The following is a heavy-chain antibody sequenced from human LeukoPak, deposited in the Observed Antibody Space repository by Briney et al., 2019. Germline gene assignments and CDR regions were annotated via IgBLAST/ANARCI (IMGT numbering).Heavy chain of an antibody. V-gene: IGHV4-59*08. J-gene: IGHJ4*02. D-gene: IGHD6-13*01. CDR3: ARHEGYSSSQPFGY. CDR1: GGSISSYY. CDR2: VYYSGST. Sequence: SETLSLTCTVSGGSISSYYWSWIRQPPGKGLEWIGYVYYSGSTNYNPSLKSRVTISVDTSKNQFSLKLSSVTAADTAVYYCARHEGYSSSQPFGYWGQGTLVTVSS.